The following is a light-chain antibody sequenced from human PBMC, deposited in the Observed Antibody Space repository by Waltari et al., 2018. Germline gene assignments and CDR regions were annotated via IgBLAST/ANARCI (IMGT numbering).Light chain of an antibody. Sequence: IQMTQSPSSLSASVGDRVTITCRASQTISSYLNWYQQKPGKAPKLLIYAASSLQRGFPSRVSGSGSGTDFTLTISSLQPEDFATYYCLQDYNYPWTFGQGTKVEIK. CDR2: AAS. CDR1: QTISSY. CDR3: LQDYNYPWT. J-gene: IGKJ1*01. V-gene: IGKV1-6*01.